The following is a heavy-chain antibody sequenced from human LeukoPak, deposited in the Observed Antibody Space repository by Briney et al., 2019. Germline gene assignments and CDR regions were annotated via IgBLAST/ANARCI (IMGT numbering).Heavy chain of an antibody. CDR3: TRVGYIDEGIDY. CDR1: GFPFSSYW. V-gene: IGHV3-7*04. CDR2: IKQDGSKK. D-gene: IGHD5-24*01. Sequence: PGGSLRLSCVASGFPFSSYWMTWVCQAPGKGLGWVANIKQDGSKKSYVDSVKGRFTISRDNAKNSLYLQMNSLRAEDTAIYYCTRVGYIDEGIDYWGQGTLVTVSS. J-gene: IGHJ4*02.